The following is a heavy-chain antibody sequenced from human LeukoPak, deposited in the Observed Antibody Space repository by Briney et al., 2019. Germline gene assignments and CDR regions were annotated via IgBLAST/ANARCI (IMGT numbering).Heavy chain of an antibody. Sequence: SETLSLTCTVSGGSISSYYWSWIRQPPGKGLEWIGYIYYSGSTNYNPSLKSRVTISVDTSKNQFSLKLSSVTAADTAVYYCAREATVVNDDAFDIWGQGTMVTVSS. D-gene: IGHD4-23*01. V-gene: IGHV4-59*01. CDR3: AREATVVNDDAFDI. CDR2: IYYSGST. CDR1: GGSISSYY. J-gene: IGHJ3*02.